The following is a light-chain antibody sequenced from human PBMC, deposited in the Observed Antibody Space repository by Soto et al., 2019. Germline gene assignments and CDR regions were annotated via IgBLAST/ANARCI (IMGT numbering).Light chain of an antibody. Sequence: QSALTQPASVSGSPGQSITISCTGTSSDVGGYNYVSWYQQHPGKAPKLMLYDVNNRPSGVSDRFSGSKSGNTASLTISGLQAEDEADYYCISYTSSGTYVFGTGTKVTVL. CDR3: ISYTSSGTYV. CDR1: SSDVGGYNY. J-gene: IGLJ1*01. CDR2: DVN. V-gene: IGLV2-14*03.